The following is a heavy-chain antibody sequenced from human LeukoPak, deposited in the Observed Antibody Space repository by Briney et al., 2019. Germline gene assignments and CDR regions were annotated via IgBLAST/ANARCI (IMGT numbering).Heavy chain of an antibody. Sequence: HPGGSLRLSCAVSGLTVNNNDVNWVRQAPGKGLEWVSVIHNTVRIHYADSVNGRFTISSDTSKITVYLQMNGLRAEDTAVYYCILTTVATSIEYWGPGTLVTVSP. CDR1: GLTVNNND. J-gene: IGHJ4*02. CDR2: IHNTVRI. CDR3: ILTTVATSIEY. V-gene: IGHV3-53*01. D-gene: IGHD4-23*01.